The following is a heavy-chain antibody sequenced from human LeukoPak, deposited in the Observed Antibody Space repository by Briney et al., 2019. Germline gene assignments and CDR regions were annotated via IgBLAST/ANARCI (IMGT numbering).Heavy chain of an antibody. D-gene: IGHD2-15*01. Sequence: PGGSLRLSCAASGFTFSDYYMNWVRQAPGKGLEWVSSISSSSSYIYYADSVKGRFTISRDNAKNSLYLQMNSLRAEDTAVYYCARDQTPFVVVVAATGQYMDVWGKGTTVTVSS. CDR1: GFTFSDYY. CDR2: ISSSSSYI. J-gene: IGHJ6*03. CDR3: ARDQTPFVVVVAATGQYMDV. V-gene: IGHV3-21*01.